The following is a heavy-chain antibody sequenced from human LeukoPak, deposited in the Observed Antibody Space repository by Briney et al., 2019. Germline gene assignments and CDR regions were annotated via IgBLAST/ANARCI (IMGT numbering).Heavy chain of an antibody. Sequence: GGSLRLSCAASGFTFSSYSMNWVRQAPGKGLEWVSSISSSSSYIYYADSVKGRFTISRDNAKNSLYLQMNSLRAEDTAVYYCARAWDYCSSTSCYTDNWFDPWGQGTLVTVSS. V-gene: IGHV3-21*01. CDR3: ARAWDYCSSTSCYTDNWFDP. CDR2: ISSSSSYI. CDR1: GFTFSSYS. J-gene: IGHJ5*02. D-gene: IGHD2-2*02.